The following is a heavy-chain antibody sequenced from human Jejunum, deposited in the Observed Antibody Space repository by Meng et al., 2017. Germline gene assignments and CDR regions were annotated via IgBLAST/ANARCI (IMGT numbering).Heavy chain of an antibody. D-gene: IGHD3-16*02. V-gene: IGHV4-4*02. CDR2: IHNSGST. CDR3: AREWSGSFRHFDY. J-gene: IGHJ4*02. CDR1: GGSISSSGW. Sequence: VQSEEAGPGMRKPSGTLSHTCGVSGGSISSSGWWRWVRQPPGKGLEWIGEIHNSGSTNYNPSLKSRVTISVDKSKNQFSLKLSSVTAADTAVYYCAREWSGSFRHFDYWGRGTLVTVSS.